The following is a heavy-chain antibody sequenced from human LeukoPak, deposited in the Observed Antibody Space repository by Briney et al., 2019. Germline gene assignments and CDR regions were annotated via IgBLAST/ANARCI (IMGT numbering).Heavy chain of an antibody. J-gene: IGHJ3*02. D-gene: IGHD3-9*01. V-gene: IGHV4-4*07. CDR3: ARGVDILTHYAFDI. Sequence: SDTLSLTCTVAGGSMSSYYWSWIRQPAGKGLEWIGRIYTSGSTNYNPSLKSRVTMSVDTSKNQFSLKLSSVTAADTAVYYCARGVDILTHYAFDIWGQGTMVTVSS. CDR2: IYTSGST. CDR1: GGSMSSYY.